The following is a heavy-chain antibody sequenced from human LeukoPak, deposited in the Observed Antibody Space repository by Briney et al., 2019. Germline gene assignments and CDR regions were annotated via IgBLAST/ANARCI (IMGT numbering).Heavy chain of an antibody. CDR3: AGGSSSEGWFDP. Sequence: SVKVSFKASGGTFSGYAITWVRQAPGQGLQWMGRIIPFLGVANYAQKFQGRVTFTADKSMSTAYMEFSSLRSEDTAVYYCAGGSSSEGWFDPWGQGTLVTVSS. V-gene: IGHV1-69*04. J-gene: IGHJ5*02. CDR2: IIPFLGVA. CDR1: GGTFSGYA. D-gene: IGHD6-6*01.